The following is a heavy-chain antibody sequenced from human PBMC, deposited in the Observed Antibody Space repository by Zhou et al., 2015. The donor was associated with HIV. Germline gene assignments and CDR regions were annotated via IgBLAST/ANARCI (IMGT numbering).Heavy chain of an antibody. Sequence: QVQLVQSGSELKKPGASVKVSCKASGYTFTSYAMNWVRQAPGQGLEWMGWINTNTGNPTYAQGFTGRFVFSLDTSVSTAYLQISSLKAEDTAVYYCAEGGXGRHVXLTYFFDXGGRRTVVPPSSSEGVDYVPDP. CDR3: AEGGXGRHVXLTYFFDXGGRRTVVPPSSSEGVDYVPDP. J-gene: IGHJ5*02. CDR2: INTNTGNP. D-gene: IGHD2-2*01. CDR1: GYTFTSYA. V-gene: IGHV7-4-1*02.